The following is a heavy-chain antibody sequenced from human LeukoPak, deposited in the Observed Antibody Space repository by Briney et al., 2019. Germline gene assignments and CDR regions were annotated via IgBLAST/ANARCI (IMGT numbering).Heavy chain of an antibody. J-gene: IGHJ5*02. Sequence: SQTLSLTCTVSGGSISSGGYYWSWIRQHPGKGLEWIGYIYYSGSTYYNPSLKSRVTMSVDTSKNQFSLKLSSVTAADTAVYYCARTLVFDDYRLYNWFDPWGQGTLVTVSS. V-gene: IGHV4-31*03. CDR1: GGSISSGGYY. CDR2: IYYSGST. D-gene: IGHD4-11*01. CDR3: ARTLVFDDYRLYNWFDP.